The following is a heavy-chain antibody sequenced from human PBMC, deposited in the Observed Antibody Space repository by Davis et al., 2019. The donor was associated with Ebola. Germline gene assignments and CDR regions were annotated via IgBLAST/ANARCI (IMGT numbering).Heavy chain of an antibody. CDR2: MSGSGDRT. J-gene: IGHJ5*01. D-gene: IGHD2-2*01. Sequence: GESPKTSCAASGFTFSSYEMNWLRQAPGRGPELVPGMSGSGDRTNYAGSVRGRFIISRDDSKNTLYLQMNSLRVEDTAIYYCAREEGSSRWQNNWFDYWGQGTLVTVSS. CDR3: AREEGSSRWQNNWFDY. CDR1: GFTFSSYE. V-gene: IGHV3-23*01.